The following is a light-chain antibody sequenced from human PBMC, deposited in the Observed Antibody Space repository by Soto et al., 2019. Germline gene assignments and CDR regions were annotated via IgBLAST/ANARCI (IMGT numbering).Light chain of an antibody. CDR2: GAA. CDR1: QSVFSS. V-gene: IGKV3-15*01. Sequence: EIVMTQSPATLSVSPGERATLSCRASQSVFSSLAWFQQKPGQAPRLLIYGAATRATGIPARFSGSGSVTEFTLTISSLQSEDFAIYYCQQYHNWPAFGQGTKVEIK. J-gene: IGKJ1*01. CDR3: QQYHNWPA.